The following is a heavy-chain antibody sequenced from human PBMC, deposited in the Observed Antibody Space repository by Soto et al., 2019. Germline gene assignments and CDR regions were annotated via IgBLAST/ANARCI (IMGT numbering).Heavy chain of an antibody. Sequence: QVQLVQSGAEMKKPGASVKVSCKASGYTFTNYGISWVRQAPGQGLEWMGWISAYNGDTNYAQKLQGRVTMTTDTSTRTASMDLRSLRSDDMSMYCSVRDRERAATRRAFDRWGQGKMV. CDR1: GYTFTNYG. J-gene: IGHJ3*02. CDR2: ISAYNGDT. CDR3: VRDRERAATRRAFDR. V-gene: IGHV1-18*03. D-gene: IGHD2-15*01.